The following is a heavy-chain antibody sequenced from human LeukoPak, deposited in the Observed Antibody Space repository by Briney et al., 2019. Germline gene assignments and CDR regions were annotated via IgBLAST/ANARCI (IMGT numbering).Heavy chain of an antibody. Sequence: GGSLRLSCAASGFTFSSYAMSWVRQAPGKGLEWVSVIYSGGGIYYADSVKGRFTSSRDNSKNTMYLQMNSLRVEDTAVYYCARDSQKGIWGQGTLVTVSS. CDR3: ARDSQKGI. CDR1: GFTFSSYA. J-gene: IGHJ4*02. V-gene: IGHV3-66*01. CDR2: IYSGGGI.